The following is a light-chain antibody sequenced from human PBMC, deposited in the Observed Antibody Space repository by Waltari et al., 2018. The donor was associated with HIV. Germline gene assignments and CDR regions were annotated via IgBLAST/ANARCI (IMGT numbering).Light chain of an antibody. V-gene: IGKV3-20*01. CDR2: GAS. CDR1: QSVSSNY. Sequence: EIVLTQSTGTLSLSPGERATLSCRASQSVSSNYLAWFQQKPGQAPRLLVYGASNRATGIPDRFSGSGSGADFTLTISRLEPEDFAVYFCQQYGSSPRTFGQVTKLEIK. CDR3: QQYGSSPRT. J-gene: IGKJ2*01.